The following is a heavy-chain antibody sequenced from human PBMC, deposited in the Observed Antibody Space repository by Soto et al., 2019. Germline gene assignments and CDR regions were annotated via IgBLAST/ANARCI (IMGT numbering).Heavy chain of an antibody. V-gene: IGHV3-73*02. J-gene: IGHJ3*02. Sequence: EVQLVESGGGLVQPGGSLKLSCAASGFTFSDSAVHWVRQASGKGLEWVGRIRSKANNYATAYAASMKGRFTISRDDSKNTAYLQMYSLKTEDTAVYYCILGSGGTDAFDIRGQGTMVTVSS. CDR2: IRSKANNYAT. CDR1: GFTFSDSA. CDR3: ILGSGGTDAFDI. D-gene: IGHD3-10*01.